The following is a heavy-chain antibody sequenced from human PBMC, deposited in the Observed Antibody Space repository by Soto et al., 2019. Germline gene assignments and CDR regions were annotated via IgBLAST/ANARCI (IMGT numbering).Heavy chain of an antibody. CDR2: ISSNGGST. V-gene: IGHV3-64*01. Sequence: EVQLVESGGGLVQPGGSLRLSCAASGFTFSSYAMHWVRQAPGKGLEYVSAISSNGGSTYYANSVKGRFTISRDNSKNTLYLQMGSLRAEDMAVYYSASAPGSYFDSWGQGTLVTVSS. CDR3: ASAPGSYFDS. CDR1: GFTFSSYA. J-gene: IGHJ4*02.